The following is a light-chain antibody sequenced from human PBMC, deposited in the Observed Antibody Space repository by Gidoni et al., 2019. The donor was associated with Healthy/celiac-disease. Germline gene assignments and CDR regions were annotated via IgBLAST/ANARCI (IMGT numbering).Light chain of an antibody. V-gene: IGKV1-39*01. Sequence: DIQMTHSPASLSASAGDRVTITCRASQRISSYLNWYQQKPGKAPKLLIYAASSLQSGVPSRFSGSGSGTDFTLTISSLQPEDFATYYCQQSYSNPWTFGQGTKVEIK. CDR1: QRISSY. CDR2: AAS. CDR3: QQSYSNPWT. J-gene: IGKJ1*01.